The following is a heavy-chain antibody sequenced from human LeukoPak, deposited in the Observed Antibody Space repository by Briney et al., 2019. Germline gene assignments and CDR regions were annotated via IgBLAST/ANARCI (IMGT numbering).Heavy chain of an antibody. V-gene: IGHV3-48*01. Sequence: GGSLRLSCAASGFTFSAYNMIWVRQAPGKGLEWLSYISGSSSAIYYADSVQGRFTISRDNAKNSLSLQMSSLRVEDTAVYYCVRGRTLGVRDGFILAWGQGTLVTVSS. CDR3: VRGRTLGVRDGFILA. CDR2: ISGSSSAI. CDR1: GFTFSAYN. J-gene: IGHJ5*02. D-gene: IGHD5-24*01.